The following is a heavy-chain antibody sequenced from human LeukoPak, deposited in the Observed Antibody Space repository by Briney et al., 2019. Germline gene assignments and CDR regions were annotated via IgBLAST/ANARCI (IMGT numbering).Heavy chain of an antibody. CDR2: IIPIFGTA. Sequence: SVKVSCKASGGTFSSYAISWVRQAPGQGLEWMGGIIPIFGTANYAQKFQGRVAITADESTSTAYMELSSLRSEDTAVYYCARGGIGYCSSTSCFEPEVWGQGTTVTVSS. CDR1: GGTFSSYA. J-gene: IGHJ6*02. V-gene: IGHV1-69*13. D-gene: IGHD2-2*01. CDR3: ARGGIGYCSSTSCFEPEV.